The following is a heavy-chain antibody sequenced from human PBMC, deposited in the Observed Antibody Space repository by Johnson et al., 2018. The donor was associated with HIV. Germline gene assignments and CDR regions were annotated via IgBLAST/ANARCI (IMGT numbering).Heavy chain of an antibody. CDR1: GFSFTKYA. Sequence: HVQLVESGGGVVQPGGSLRLSCAASGFSFTKYAMHWVRQAPGKGLEWVAIISSEGNNKYYADSVKGRFTISRDNSKNTLYLQMNSLRAEDTAVYYCTTDWLYSSSGGGAFDIWGQGTKVTVSS. J-gene: IGHJ3*02. CDR2: ISSEGNNK. CDR3: TTDWLYSSSGGGAFDI. V-gene: IGHV3-30-3*01. D-gene: IGHD6-13*01.